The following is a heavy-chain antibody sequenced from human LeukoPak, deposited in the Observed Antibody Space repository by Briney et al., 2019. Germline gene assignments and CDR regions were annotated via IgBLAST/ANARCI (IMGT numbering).Heavy chain of an antibody. J-gene: IGHJ4*02. D-gene: IGHD3-10*01. CDR2: IRSKANSYAT. Sequence: GGSLRLSCAASGFTFSGSAMHWVRQASGKGLEWVGRIRSKANSYATAYAASVKGRFTISRDDSKNTAYLQMNSLKTEDTAVYYCTILGGSGSYYNVRDYWGQGTLVTVSS. CDR3: TILGGSGSYYNVRDY. CDR1: GFTFSGSA. V-gene: IGHV3-73*01.